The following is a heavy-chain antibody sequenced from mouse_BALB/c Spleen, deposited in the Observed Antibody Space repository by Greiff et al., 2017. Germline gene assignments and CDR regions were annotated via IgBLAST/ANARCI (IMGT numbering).Heavy chain of an antibody. D-gene: IGHD2-14*01. CDR1: GYTFTDYA. Sequence: VQRVESGPELVRPGVSVKISCKGSGYTFTDYAMHWVKQSHAKSLEWIGVISTYYGNTNYNQKFKGKATMTVDKSSSTAYMELARLTSEDSAIYYCARSLYYRYEFAYWGQGTLVTVSA. J-gene: IGHJ3*01. V-gene: IGHV1-67*01. CDR2: ISTYYGNT. CDR3: ARSLYYRYEFAY.